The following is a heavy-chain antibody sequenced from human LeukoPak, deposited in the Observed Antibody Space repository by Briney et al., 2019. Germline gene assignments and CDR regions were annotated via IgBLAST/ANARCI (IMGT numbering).Heavy chain of an antibody. V-gene: IGHV3-23*01. CDR3: ARDRLRYGDPETLDY. D-gene: IGHD4-17*01. CDR1: GFTLWSYA. CDR2: ICGSGGST. J-gene: IGHJ4*02. Sequence: GGSLGLSCGASGFTLWSYALRWVRPAPGEGVGGVSAICGSGGSTYYADSVKGRFTISRDNSKNTLYLQMNSLRAEDTAVYYCARDRLRYGDPETLDYWGQGTLVTVSS.